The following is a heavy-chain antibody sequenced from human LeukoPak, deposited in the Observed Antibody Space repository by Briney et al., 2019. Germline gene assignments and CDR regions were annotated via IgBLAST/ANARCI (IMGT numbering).Heavy chain of an antibody. CDR1: GFTISNYW. J-gene: IGHJ4*02. CDR3: ARDGNILYDY. Sequence: PGGSLRLSCAASGFTISNYWMSWVRQTPGKGLEWVANIKQDGSEKNYLDSVKGRFTISRDNTKNSLYLQMNSLSAEDAAVYYCARDGNILYDYWGQGTLVTVSA. D-gene: IGHD1-1*01. V-gene: IGHV3-7*01. CDR2: IKQDGSEK.